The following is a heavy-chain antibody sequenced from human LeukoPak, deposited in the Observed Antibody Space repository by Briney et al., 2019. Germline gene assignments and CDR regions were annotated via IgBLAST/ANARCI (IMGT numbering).Heavy chain of an antibody. CDR3: AKDRGDYYDSSGYYLLDY. Sequence: GGSLRLSCAASGFTFSSYAMSWVRQAPGKGLEWVAFIRYDGSNKYYADSVKGRFTISRDNSKNTLYLQMNSLRAEDTAVYYCAKDRGDYYDSSGYYLLDYWGQGTLVTVSS. D-gene: IGHD3-22*01. V-gene: IGHV3-30*02. CDR1: GFTFSSYA. CDR2: IRYDGSNK. J-gene: IGHJ4*02.